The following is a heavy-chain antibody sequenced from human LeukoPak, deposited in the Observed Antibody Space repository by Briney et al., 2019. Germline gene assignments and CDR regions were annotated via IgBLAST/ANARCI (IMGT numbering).Heavy chain of an antibody. CDR2: IRPDGTEK. J-gene: IGHJ4*02. D-gene: IGHD2-21*01. CDR3: ARAGYYYFDY. CDR1: GFTFSHYW. V-gene: IGHV3-7*04. Sequence: PGGALRLSCAASGFTFSHYWMTWVRQAPGEGLEWVANIRPDGTEKYYVGSVKGRFTISRDNAKNSLYLQMNSLRAEDTAVYYCARAGYYYFDYWGQGTLVTVSS.